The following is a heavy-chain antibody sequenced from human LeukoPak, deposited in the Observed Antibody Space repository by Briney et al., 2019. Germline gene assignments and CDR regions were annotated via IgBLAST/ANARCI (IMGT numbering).Heavy chain of an antibody. CDR1: SGSIASNSYY. CDR2: IFYSGGL. V-gene: IGHV4-39*02. CDR3: ASMLRAETFIDH. J-gene: IGHJ4*02. D-gene: IGHD3-10*02. Sequence: SETLSLTCTVSSGSIASNSYYWGWVRQPPGKGLEWIGSIFYSGGLNYTPSLKSRVTISADASKNTFSLKLTSVTAADTSVYFCASMLRAETFIDHWGQGTPVTVSS.